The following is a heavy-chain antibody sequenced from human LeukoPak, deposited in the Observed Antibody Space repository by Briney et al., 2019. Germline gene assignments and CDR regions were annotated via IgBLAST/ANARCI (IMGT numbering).Heavy chain of an antibody. CDR1: GFTFSSYS. Sequence: GGSLRLSCAASGFTFSSYSMNWVRQAPGKGMEWVSSISSSSSYIYYADSVKGRFTVSRDNAKNSLYLQMNSLRAEDTAVYYCARISSSSWRYFDYWGQGTLVTVSS. CDR3: ARISSSSWRYFDY. V-gene: IGHV3-21*01. D-gene: IGHD6-13*01. CDR2: ISSSSSYI. J-gene: IGHJ4*02.